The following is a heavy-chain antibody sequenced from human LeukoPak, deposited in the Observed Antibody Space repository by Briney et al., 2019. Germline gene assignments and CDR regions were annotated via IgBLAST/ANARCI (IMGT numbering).Heavy chain of an antibody. CDR3: ARAAAFGYYYFDY. Sequence: ASVKVSCRASGGTFSSYAISWVRQAPGQGLEWMGGIIPIFGTANYAQKFQGRVTITADESTSTAYMELSSLRSEDTAVYYCARAAAFGYYYFDYWGQGTLVTVSS. J-gene: IGHJ4*02. CDR2: IIPIFGTA. V-gene: IGHV1-69*13. D-gene: IGHD3-22*01. CDR1: GGTFSSYA.